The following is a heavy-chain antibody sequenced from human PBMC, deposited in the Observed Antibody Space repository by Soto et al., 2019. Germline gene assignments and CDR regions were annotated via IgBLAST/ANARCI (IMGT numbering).Heavy chain of an antibody. V-gene: IGHV4-4*02. D-gene: IGHD6-19*01. CDR2: IYHSGIT. CDR3: ARDQNSSGWTYYYYYYGMDG. J-gene: IGHJ6*02. Sequence: PSETLSLTCSVSGGSISSSNWWIWVRPPPGKGLEWIGEIYHSGITNYNPSLKSRVTISVDKSKNQFSLKLSSVTAADTAVYYCARDQNSSGWTYYYYYYGMDGGGQGTTVTVSS. CDR1: GGSISSSNW.